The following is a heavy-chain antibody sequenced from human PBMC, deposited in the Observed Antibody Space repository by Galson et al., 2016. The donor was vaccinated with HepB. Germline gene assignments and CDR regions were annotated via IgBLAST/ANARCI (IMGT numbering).Heavy chain of an antibody. CDR3: AKDQDNCYTHRFRYGMDV. CDR2: ISYDGSNQ. D-gene: IGHD2-21*01. J-gene: IGHJ6*02. CDR1: GFTFNTYG. V-gene: IGHV3-30*18. Sequence: SLRLSCAASGFTFNTYGLYWVRQAPGKGLEWVALISYDGSNQYNGDSVKGRLTISRDNSKNTLFLQMNSLRVEDTAVYFCAKDQDNCYTHRFRYGMDVWGQGTTVTVSS.